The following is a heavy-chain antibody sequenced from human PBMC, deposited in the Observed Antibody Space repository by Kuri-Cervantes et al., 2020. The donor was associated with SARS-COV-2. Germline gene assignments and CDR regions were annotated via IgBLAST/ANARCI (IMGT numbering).Heavy chain of an antibody. CDR2: ISYDGSNK. D-gene: IGHD2-8*01. CDR1: GLTFSRYA. V-gene: IGHV3-30-3*01. Sequence: SCAASGLTFSRYAMHWVRQAPGKGLEGVAAISYDGSNKYYADSMKGRFTISRDNSKNTLSLQMNSLRAEDTAVYYCATGWSLAIWGQGTLVTVSS. CDR3: ATGWSLAI. J-gene: IGHJ4*02.